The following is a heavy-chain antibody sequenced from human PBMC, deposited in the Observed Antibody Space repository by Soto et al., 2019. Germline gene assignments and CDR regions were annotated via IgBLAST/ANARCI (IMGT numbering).Heavy chain of an antibody. CDR3: ARGGGGYGDYLYFDY. Sequence: SETLSLTCTVSGGSISSYYWSWIRQPPGKGLEWIGYIYYSGSTNYNPSLKSRVTISVDTSKNQFSLKLSSVTAADTAVYYCARGGGGYGDYLYFDYWGQGTLVTVSS. D-gene: IGHD4-17*01. J-gene: IGHJ4*02. CDR2: IYYSGST. CDR1: GGSISSYY. V-gene: IGHV4-59*01.